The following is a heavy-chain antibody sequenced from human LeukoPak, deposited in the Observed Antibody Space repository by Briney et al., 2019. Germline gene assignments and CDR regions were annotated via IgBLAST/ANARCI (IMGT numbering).Heavy chain of an antibody. J-gene: IGHJ4*02. D-gene: IGHD5-12*01. CDR2: IRYDGSNK. CDR1: GFTFSSYG. CDR3: AQAQNSGYDYENFDY. V-gene: IGHV3-30*02. Sequence: GGSLRLSCAASGFTFSSYGMHWVRQAPGKGLEWVAFIRYDGSNKYYADSVKGRFTISRDNSKNTLYLQMNSLRAEDTAVYYCAQAQNSGYDYENFDYWGQGTLVTVSS.